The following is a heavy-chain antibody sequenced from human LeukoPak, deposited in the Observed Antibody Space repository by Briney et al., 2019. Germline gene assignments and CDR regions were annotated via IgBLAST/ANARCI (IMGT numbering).Heavy chain of an antibody. J-gene: IGHJ4*02. CDR3: ARVNGYCSSISCFLDY. V-gene: IGHV1-69*06. D-gene: IGHD2-2*01. CDR1: GGTFSSRV. Sequence: ASVKVSCKTSGGTFSSRVISWVRQAPGQGLEWMGGIIPIFGTANYAQKFQGRVTITADKFTNKVYMELSSLRSDDTAIYFCARVNGYCSSISCFLDYWGQGTLVTVSS. CDR2: IIPIFGTA.